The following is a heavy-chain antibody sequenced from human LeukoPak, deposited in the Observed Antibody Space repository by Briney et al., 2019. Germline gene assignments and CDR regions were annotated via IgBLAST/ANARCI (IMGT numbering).Heavy chain of an antibody. J-gene: IGHJ1*01. CDR3: ARGPTVTAAGH. V-gene: IGHV3-53*01. CDR1: GFSVSTSY. Sequence: PGGSLRLSCAASGFSVSTSYMSWVRQAPVKGLEWVSIIYSGGSTVYADSVKGRFTLSRDTSRNTLYLQMNNLRAEDTAVYYCARGPTVTAAGHWGQGTLVTVSS. CDR2: IYSGGST. D-gene: IGHD6-13*01.